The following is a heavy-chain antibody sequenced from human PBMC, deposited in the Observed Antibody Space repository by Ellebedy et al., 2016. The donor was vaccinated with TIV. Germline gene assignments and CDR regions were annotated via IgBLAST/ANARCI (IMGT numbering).Heavy chain of an antibody. J-gene: IGHJ4*02. CDR3: VRDFNLDCIGCSYFDS. D-gene: IGHD2-21*02. Sequence: GESLKISCVASGFTFDRHAMSWVRQVPGRGLQWVAGINWNGATTGHADSVKGRFTISRDNAKNSLYLDMSSLRAEDTALYYCVRDFNLDCIGCSYFDSWGQGTLVTVSS. CDR1: GFTFDRHA. CDR2: INWNGATT. V-gene: IGHV3-20*04.